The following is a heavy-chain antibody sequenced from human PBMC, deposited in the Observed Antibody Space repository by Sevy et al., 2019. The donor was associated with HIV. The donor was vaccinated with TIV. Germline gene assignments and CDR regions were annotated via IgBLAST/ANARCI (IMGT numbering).Heavy chain of an antibody. CDR1: GYIFSSYG. Sequence: GGSLRLSCAASGYIFSSYGIHWVRQAPGKGLEWVAFLSYDERNKYSADSVKGRFTISGDSSKNTFYLQMNNVRADDTAVYYCAKDRDVLLVPSTMRDEYPGYGMDVWGQGTTVTVSS. CDR3: AKDRDVLLVPSTMRDEYPGYGMDV. D-gene: IGHD2-2*01. V-gene: IGHV3-30*18. J-gene: IGHJ6*02. CDR2: LSYDERNK.